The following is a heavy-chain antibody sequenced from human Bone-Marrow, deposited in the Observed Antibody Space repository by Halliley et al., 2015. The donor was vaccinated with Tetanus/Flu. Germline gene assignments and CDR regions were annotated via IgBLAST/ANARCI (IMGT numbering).Heavy chain of an antibody. V-gene: IGHV3-66*01. J-gene: IGHJ3*02. CDR2: IYGAGNT. CDR3: ARFPFGKDI. Sequence: RGLGWVSVIYGAGNTDYADSVKGRFSLYRDNSKNTVFLQMNSLRAEDTAVYYCARFPFGKDIWGQGTMVTVSS. D-gene: IGHD3-3*01.